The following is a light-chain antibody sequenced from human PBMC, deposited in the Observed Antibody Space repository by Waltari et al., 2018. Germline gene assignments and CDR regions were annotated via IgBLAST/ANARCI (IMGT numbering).Light chain of an antibody. J-gene: IGKJ3*01. CDR2: LGS. V-gene: IGKV2-28*01. CDR3: MQALQTPFT. Sequence: DIVMTQSPLSLPVTPGEPASITCRSSQSLLHSNGYNYFDWYLQKPGQSPQLLIYLGSNRASGVPDRFSGSGSGTDFTLKISRVEAEDVGVYYCMQALQTPFTFGPGTKVDIK. CDR1: QSLLHSNGYNY.